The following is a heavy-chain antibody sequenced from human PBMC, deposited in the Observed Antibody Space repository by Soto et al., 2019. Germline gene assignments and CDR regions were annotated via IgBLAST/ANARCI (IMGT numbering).Heavy chain of an antibody. CDR1: GYTFSNYY. J-gene: IGHJ4*02. V-gene: IGHV3-7*03. Sequence: GGSLRLSCRASGYTFSNYYIIWVRQAPGKGLEWVANIRQDGGEKYYVDSVKGRFTISRDNTQNSMYLQMNSLRAEDTAVYYCARAPDYGLHLDYWVQGILVTVSS. CDR3: ARAPDYGLHLDY. CDR2: IRQDGGEK. D-gene: IGHD4-17*01.